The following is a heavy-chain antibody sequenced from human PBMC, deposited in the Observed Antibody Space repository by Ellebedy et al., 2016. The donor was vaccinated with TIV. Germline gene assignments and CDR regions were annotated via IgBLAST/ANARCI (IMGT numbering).Heavy chain of an antibody. D-gene: IGHD2-2*02. CDR2: ISAYNGNT. Sequence: ASVKVSXKASGYTFTGYYMHWVRQAPGQGLEWMGWISAYNGNTNYAQKLQGRVTMTTDTSTSTAYMELRSLRSDDTAVYYCARDCSSTSCYKDYWGQGTLVTVSS. V-gene: IGHV1-18*04. CDR3: ARDCSSTSCYKDY. CDR1: GYTFTGYY. J-gene: IGHJ4*02.